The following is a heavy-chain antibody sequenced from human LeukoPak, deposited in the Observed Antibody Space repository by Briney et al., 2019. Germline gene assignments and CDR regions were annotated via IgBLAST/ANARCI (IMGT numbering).Heavy chain of an antibody. CDR1: GFTFDDYG. CDR2: INWNGGST. CDR3: ARSIAAAGIYSDAFDI. V-gene: IGHV3-20*01. J-gene: IGHJ3*02. Sequence: PGGSLRLSCAASGFTFDDYGMSWVRQAPGKGLEWVSGINWNGGSTGYADSVKGRFTISRDNAKNSLYLQMNSLRAEDTALYHCARSIAAAGIYSDAFDIWGQGTMVTVSS. D-gene: IGHD6-13*01.